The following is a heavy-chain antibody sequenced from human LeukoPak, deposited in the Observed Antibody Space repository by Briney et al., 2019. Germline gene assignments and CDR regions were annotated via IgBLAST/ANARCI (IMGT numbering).Heavy chain of an antibody. Sequence: GGSLRLSCAASGFTFSVSAMYWVRQASGKGLEWVGRVRNKANNYATAYAASLKGRFTISRDDSKNTAYLQMNSLETEDTAMYYCTYTSSSGVVYWGQGTLVTVSS. CDR3: TYTSSSGVVY. CDR1: GFTFSVSA. J-gene: IGHJ4*02. CDR2: VRNKANNYAT. D-gene: IGHD6-6*01. V-gene: IGHV3-73*01.